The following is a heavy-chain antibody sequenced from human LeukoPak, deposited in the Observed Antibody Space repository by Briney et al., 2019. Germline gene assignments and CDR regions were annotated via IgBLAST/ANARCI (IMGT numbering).Heavy chain of an antibody. CDR3: ARDYDILTGYGMDV. J-gene: IGHJ6*02. D-gene: IGHD3-9*01. V-gene: IGHV4-4*07. CDR1: GGSISSYY. CDR2: IYTSGST. Sequence: SGTLSLTCTVSGGSISSYYWSWIRQPAGKGLEWIGRIYTSGSTNYNPSLKSRVTMSVDTSKNQFSLKLSSVTAADTAVYYCARDYDILTGYGMDVWGQGTTVTVSS.